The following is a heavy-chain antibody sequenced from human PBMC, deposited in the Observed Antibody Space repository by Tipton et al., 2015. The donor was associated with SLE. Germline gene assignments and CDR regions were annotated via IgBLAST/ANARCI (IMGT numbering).Heavy chain of an antibody. J-gene: IGHJ4*02. V-gene: IGHV3-23*03. D-gene: IGHD7-27*01. CDR3: AISEGWGPFDY. Sequence: GSLRLSCAASGFTFSSYAMSWVRQAPGKGLEWVSVIYSGGSSTYYADSVKGRFTISRDNSKNTLYLQMNSLRAEDTAVYYCAISEGWGPFDYWGQGTLVTVSS. CDR1: GFTFSSYA. CDR2: IYSGGSST.